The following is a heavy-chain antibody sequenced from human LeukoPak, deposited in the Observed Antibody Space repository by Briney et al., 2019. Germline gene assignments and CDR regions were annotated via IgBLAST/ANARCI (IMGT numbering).Heavy chain of an antibody. CDR3: ARAPPNARGYCSGGSCYGIFDY. V-gene: IGHV4-39*01. CDR1: GGSISSSSYY. D-gene: IGHD2-15*01. CDR2: IYYSGST. J-gene: IGHJ4*02. Sequence: SETLSLTCTVSGGSISSSSYYWGWIHQPPGKGLEWIGSIYYSGSTYYNPSLKSRVTISVDTSKNQFSLKLSSVTAADTAVYYCARAPPNARGYCSGGSCYGIFDYWGQGTLVTVSS.